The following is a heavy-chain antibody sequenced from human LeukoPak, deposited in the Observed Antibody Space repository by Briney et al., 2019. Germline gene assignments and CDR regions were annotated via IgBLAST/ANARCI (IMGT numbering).Heavy chain of an antibody. Sequence: PSGTLSLTCTVSGGSISSYYWSWIRQPRAKGLEWIGYIYYSGSTNYNPSLKSRVTISVDTSKNQFSLKLSSVTAADTAVYYCARADSSGGYYFDYWGQGTLVTVSS. CDR1: GGSISSYY. J-gene: IGHJ4*02. D-gene: IGHD3-22*01. V-gene: IGHV4-59*13. CDR3: ARADSSGGYYFDY. CDR2: IYYSGST.